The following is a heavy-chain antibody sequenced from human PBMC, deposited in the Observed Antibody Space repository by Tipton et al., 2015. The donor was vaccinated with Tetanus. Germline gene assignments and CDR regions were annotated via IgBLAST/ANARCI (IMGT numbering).Heavy chain of an antibody. CDR3: ARAAGFLGLTHDF. CDR2: IYQTGTT. CDR1: GASFSSGDYY. V-gene: IGHV4-30-4*01. J-gene: IGHJ4*02. Sequence: TLSLTCTVSGASFSSGDYYWSWIRKPPGKDLEWIGYIYQTGTTYYNPSLKGRVTISMDRSNTQFSLRLESLTAADTAVYYCARAAGFLGLTHDFWGRGPLVSVS. D-gene: IGHD2/OR15-2a*01.